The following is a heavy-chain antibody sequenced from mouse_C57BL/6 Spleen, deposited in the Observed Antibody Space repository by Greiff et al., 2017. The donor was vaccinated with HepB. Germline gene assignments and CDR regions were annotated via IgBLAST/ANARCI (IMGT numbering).Heavy chain of an antibody. V-gene: IGHV1-80*01. CDR2: IYPGDGDT. Sequence: VQLQQSGAELVKPGASVKISCKASGYAFSSYWMNWVKQRPGKGLEWIGQIYPGDGDTNYNGKFKGKATLTADKSSRTAYMQLSSLSVEDSAVYFCARDRDYGSSYEDYWGQGTTLTVSS. CDR1: GYAFSSYW. CDR3: ARDRDYGSSYEDY. J-gene: IGHJ2*01. D-gene: IGHD1-1*01.